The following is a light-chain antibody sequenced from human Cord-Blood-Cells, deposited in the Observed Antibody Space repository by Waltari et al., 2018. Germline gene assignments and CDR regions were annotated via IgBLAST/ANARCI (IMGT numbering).Light chain of an antibody. Sequence: DIVMTQSPESLAVSLGARATINCKSSQSVLYRSNNKNYLAWYQQKPGQPPKLLIYWASTRESGVPDRFSGSGSGTDFTLTIGSLQAEDVAVYYCQQYYSTPHTFGQGTKLEIK. CDR3: QQYYSTPHT. V-gene: IGKV4-1*01. CDR1: QSVLYRSNNKNY. CDR2: WAS. J-gene: IGKJ2*01.